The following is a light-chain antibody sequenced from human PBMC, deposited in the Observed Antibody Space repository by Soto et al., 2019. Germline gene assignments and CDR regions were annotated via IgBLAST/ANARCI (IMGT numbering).Light chain of an antibody. Sequence: QSVLTQPPSASGTPGQKVTISCSGSTSNIGSDTVSWYQQLPGTAPKLLIYSDNQRPSGVPDRFSGSKSGTSASLAISGLQSEDEADYYCAAWDDSLEGPVFGGGTKVTVL. CDR1: TSNIGSDT. J-gene: IGLJ3*02. CDR3: AAWDDSLEGPV. V-gene: IGLV1-44*01. CDR2: SDN.